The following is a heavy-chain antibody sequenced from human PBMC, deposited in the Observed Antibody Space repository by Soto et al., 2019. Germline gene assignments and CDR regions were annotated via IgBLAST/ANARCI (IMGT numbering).Heavy chain of an antibody. J-gene: IGHJ6*02. CDR3: ARAPASVVVVSGGGMDV. D-gene: IGHD2-15*01. Sequence: GPGPIRPSETLSLTCAVSGGSFSGYSWTWIRQPPGKGLGWIGEINHRGSTIYNPSLKSRVTISVDPSKWQFSLKLNSVTAADTAVYYCARAPASVVVVSGGGMDVWGQGNTVTVSS. CDR1: GGSFSGYS. V-gene: IGHV4-34*01. CDR2: INHRGST.